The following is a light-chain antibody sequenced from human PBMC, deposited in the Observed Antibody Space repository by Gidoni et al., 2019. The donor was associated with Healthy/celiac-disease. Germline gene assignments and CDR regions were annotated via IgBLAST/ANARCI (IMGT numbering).Light chain of an antibody. CDR3: QQYNNWPLT. CDR1: QRVSSN. Sequence: EIVLTQSPATLPVSPGERATLACRASQRVSSNIAWYQQKPGQAPRLLINGAATRATGIPARFSGSGSGTEFTLTISSLQSEDFAVYYCQQYNNWPLTFGGGTKVEIK. CDR2: GAA. V-gene: IGKV3-15*01. J-gene: IGKJ4*01.